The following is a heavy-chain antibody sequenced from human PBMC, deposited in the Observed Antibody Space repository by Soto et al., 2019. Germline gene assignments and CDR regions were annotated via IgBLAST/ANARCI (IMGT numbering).Heavy chain of an antibody. Sequence: GSLRLSCSASGFTFSTYAMHWVRQAPGKGLEYISGISSNGGSTYYADSVKGRFTNSRDNSKNTLYLQLSSLRAEDTAVYYCVRDSGSFGSSYFDNWGRGTVVTVSS. D-gene: IGHD1-26*01. V-gene: IGHV3-64D*06. J-gene: IGHJ4*02. CDR2: ISSNGGST. CDR1: GFTFSTYA. CDR3: VRDSGSFGSSYFDN.